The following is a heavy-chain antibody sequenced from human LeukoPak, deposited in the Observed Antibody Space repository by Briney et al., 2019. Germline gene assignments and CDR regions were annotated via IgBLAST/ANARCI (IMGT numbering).Heavy chain of an antibody. CDR1: GFTFLSYA. CDR3: AMAVIGSGWTLDY. Sequence: GGSLRLSCAASGFTFLSYAMSWVRQAPGKGLEWVSSISGSGGRTSYADSVQGRFTISRDNSRNTLYLELNSLRAEDAAVYFCAMAVIGSGWTLDYWGQGTLVTVS. J-gene: IGHJ4*02. D-gene: IGHD6-19*01. CDR2: ISGSGGRT. V-gene: IGHV3-23*01.